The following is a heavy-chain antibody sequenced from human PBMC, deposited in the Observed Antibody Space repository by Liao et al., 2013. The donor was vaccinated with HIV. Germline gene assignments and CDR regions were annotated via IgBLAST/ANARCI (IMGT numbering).Heavy chain of an antibody. CDR3: ARGLRSSWPRGPLDV. CDR2: INHSGST. CDR1: GGSFSFLL. D-gene: IGHD6-13*01. V-gene: IGHV4-34*01. Sequence: QVQLQESGPGLVKPSETLSLTCTVSGGSFSFLLLELDPPAPREGLEWIGEINHSGSTNYNPSLKSRVTISVDTSKNQFSLKLSSVTAADTAVYYCARGLRSSWPRGPLDVWGKGTTVTVSS. J-gene: IGHJ6*04.